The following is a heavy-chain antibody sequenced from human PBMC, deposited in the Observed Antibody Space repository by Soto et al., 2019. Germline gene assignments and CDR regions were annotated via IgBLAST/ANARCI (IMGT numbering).Heavy chain of an antibody. J-gene: IGHJ6*03. CDR1: GGSISNYY. V-gene: IGHV4-59*01. CDR3: ARLVREGLGRFGGLQYYYMDV. Sequence: SETLSLTCAVSGGSISNYYWSWIRQPPGRGLEWIGFIYDIGTTSYNPSLKSRVTISVDTSKNQCSLKLNSVTAADTAVDYCARLVREGLGRFGGLQYYYMDVWGKGTTVTVSS. D-gene: IGHD3-10*01. CDR2: IYDIGTT.